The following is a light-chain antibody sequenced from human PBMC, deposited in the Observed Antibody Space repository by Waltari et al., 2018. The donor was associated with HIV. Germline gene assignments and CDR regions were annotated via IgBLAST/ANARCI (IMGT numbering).Light chain of an antibody. V-gene: IGKV1-39*01. CDR2: ASS. CDR3: QQSYSTPPT. Sequence: DLQMTPSPPSLSASVGDTVNITCRASQFIDNLLNWYQQKSGKAPTLLIHASSSLQSGVPSGFSGSGFGKDFTLTISSLQAEDFATYYCQQSYSTPPTFGQGTRVDIK. CDR1: QFIDNL. J-gene: IGKJ1*01.